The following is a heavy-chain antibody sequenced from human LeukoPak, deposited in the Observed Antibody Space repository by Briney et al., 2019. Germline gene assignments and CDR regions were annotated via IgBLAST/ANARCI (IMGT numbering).Heavy chain of an antibody. CDR1: GYTFTRHG. CDR3: ARVTGYSIGPDAFDI. CDR2: ISAYNGNT. V-gene: IGHV1-18*01. J-gene: IGHJ3*02. Sequence: ASVKVSCKASGYTFTRHGISWVRQAPGQGLEWTGWISAYNGNTNYAQKLQGRVTMTTDTSTSTAYMELRSLRSDDTAVYYCARVTGYSIGPDAFDIWGQGTMVTVSS. D-gene: IGHD3-9*01.